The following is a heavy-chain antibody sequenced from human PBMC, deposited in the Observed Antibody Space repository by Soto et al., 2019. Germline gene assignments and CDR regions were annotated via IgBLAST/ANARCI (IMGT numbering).Heavy chain of an antibody. CDR2: ISGSGGST. V-gene: IGHV3-23*01. J-gene: IGHJ4*02. CDR3: AKFSITVTPQPYYFDY. Sequence: PGGSLRLSCAASGFTFSSYAMSWVRQAPGKGLEWVSAISGSGGSTYYADSVKGRFTISRDNSKNTLYLQMNSLRAEDTAVYYCAKFSITVTPQPYYFDYWGQGTLVTLSS. D-gene: IGHD4-17*01. CDR1: GFTFSSYA.